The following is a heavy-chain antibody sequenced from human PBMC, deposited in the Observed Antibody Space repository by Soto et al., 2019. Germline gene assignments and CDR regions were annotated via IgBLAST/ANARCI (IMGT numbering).Heavy chain of an antibody. V-gene: IGHV4-59*08. CDR2: IYYSGST. J-gene: IGHJ3*02. Sequence: PSETLSLTCTVSGGSISSYYWSWIRQPPGKGLEWIGYIYYSGSTNYNPSLKSRVTISVDTSKNQFSLKLSSVTAADTAVYYCARRNRVRGVETVAFDIWGQGTMVTVSS. D-gene: IGHD3-10*01. CDR1: GGSISSYY. CDR3: ARRNRVRGVETVAFDI.